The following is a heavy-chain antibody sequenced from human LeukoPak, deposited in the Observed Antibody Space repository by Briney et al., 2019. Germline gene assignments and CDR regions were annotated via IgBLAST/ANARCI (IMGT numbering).Heavy chain of an antibody. Sequence: PGGSLRLSCAASGFTFDEYAMQWVRQAPGKGLEWVSGISWNSRSIGYADSAKGRFTISRDNAKNSLYLQMDSLRAEDTALYYCAKVYGNYDFFGGADYWGQGTLVTVSS. J-gene: IGHJ4*02. CDR3: AKVYGNYDFFGGADY. V-gene: IGHV3-9*01. CDR1: GFTFDEYA. D-gene: IGHD3-3*01. CDR2: ISWNSRSI.